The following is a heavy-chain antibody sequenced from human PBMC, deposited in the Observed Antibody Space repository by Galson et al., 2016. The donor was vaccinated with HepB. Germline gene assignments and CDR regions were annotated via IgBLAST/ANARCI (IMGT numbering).Heavy chain of an antibody. CDR3: AKDTSGYFDY. V-gene: IGHV3-23*01. CDR2: ISESGGGT. Sequence: SLRLSCAASGFTFSTYALNWVRQAPGKGLEWVSAISESGGGTDYADSVKGRFTISRDKSKNTLYLQMNSLRAEDTAVYYCAKDTSGYFDYWGQGTLVTVSS. CDR1: GFTFSTYA. D-gene: IGHD6-19*01. J-gene: IGHJ4*02.